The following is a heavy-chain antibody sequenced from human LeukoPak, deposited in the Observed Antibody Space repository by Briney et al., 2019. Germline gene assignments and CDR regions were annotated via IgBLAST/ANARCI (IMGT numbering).Heavy chain of an antibody. CDR3: ARVRYYDSSGYYLDY. D-gene: IGHD3-22*01. V-gene: IGHV1-8*03. Sequence: ASVKVSCKASGYTFTSYGINWVRQATGQGLKWMGWMNPNSGNTGYAQKFQGRVTITRNTSISTAYMELSSLRSEDTAVYYCARVRYYDSSGYYLDYWGQGTLVTVSS. CDR1: GYTFTSYG. CDR2: MNPNSGNT. J-gene: IGHJ4*02.